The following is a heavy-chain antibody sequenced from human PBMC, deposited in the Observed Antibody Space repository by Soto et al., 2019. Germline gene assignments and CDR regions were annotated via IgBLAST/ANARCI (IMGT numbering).Heavy chain of an antibody. V-gene: IGHV1-46*01. CDR2: MHPYGGST. D-gene: IGHD3-22*01. CDR3: AILYYYDSGDYYSNYQYYCMDV. Sequence: GASVKVTCKASGFTFTSFYMHWVRQAPGQGPEWMGIMHPYGGSTGYAQKFQGRVTLTRDTSTRTDYMELSSLRSDDTAVYYCAILYYYDSGDYYSNYQYYCMDVWGQGTTVTVSS. J-gene: IGHJ6*02. CDR1: GFTFTSFY.